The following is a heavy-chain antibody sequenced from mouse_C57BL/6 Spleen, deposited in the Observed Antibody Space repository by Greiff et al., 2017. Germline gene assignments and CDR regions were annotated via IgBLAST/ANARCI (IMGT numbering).Heavy chain of an antibody. V-gene: IGHV1-59*01. CDR3: ASGLYAMDY. CDR2: IDPSDSYT. Sequence: QVQLQQPGAELVRPGTSVKLSCKASGYTFTSYWMHWVKQRPGQGLEWIGVIDPSDSYTNYNQKFKGKATLTVDTSSSTAYMKLSSLTSEDSAVYYCASGLYAMDYWGQGTSVTVSS. CDR1: GYTFTSYW. J-gene: IGHJ4*01.